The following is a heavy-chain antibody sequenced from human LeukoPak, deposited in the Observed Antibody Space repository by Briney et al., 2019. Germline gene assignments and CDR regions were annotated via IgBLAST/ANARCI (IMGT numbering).Heavy chain of an antibody. V-gene: IGHV3-23*01. Sequence: PGGSLRLSCAASGFTVSSYAMTWVRQAPGKGLEWVSAIGYSAGGTYYADSVKGRFTISRDISMNTLYLQMSSLRADDTALYYCAKDDDGHHHGVDHWGQGTLVTVSS. CDR3: AKDDDGHHHGVDH. CDR2: IGYSAGGT. CDR1: GFTVSSYA. J-gene: IGHJ4*02. D-gene: IGHD4-17*01.